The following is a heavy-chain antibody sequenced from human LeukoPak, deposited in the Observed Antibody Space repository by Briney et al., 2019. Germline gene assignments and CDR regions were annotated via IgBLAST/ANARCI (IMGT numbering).Heavy chain of an antibody. CDR2: ISWNSGTI. J-gene: IGHJ4*02. Sequence: PGGSLRLSCAASGFTFNNYAMHWVRQAPGRGLEWVSGISWNSGTIGYADSVKGRFTISRDNAKNSLYLRMNSLRAEDTALYCRAKDIRGFLTGYPVGYFNYWGQGTLVTVSA. D-gene: IGHD3-9*01. CDR1: GFTFNNYA. CDR3: AKDIRGFLTGYPVGYFNY. V-gene: IGHV3-9*01.